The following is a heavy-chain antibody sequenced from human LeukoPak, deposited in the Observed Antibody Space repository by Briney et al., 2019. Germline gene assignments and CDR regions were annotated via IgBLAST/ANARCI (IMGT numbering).Heavy chain of an antibody. CDR3: ARANSYGLNFDY. Sequence: SETLALTCTVSGGSISSGSYYWSWIRQPAGKGLEWIGRIYTSGSTNYNPSLKSRVTISVDTSKNQFSLKLSSVTAADTAVYYCARANSYGLNFDYRGQGTLVTVSS. V-gene: IGHV4-61*02. D-gene: IGHD5-18*01. J-gene: IGHJ4*02. CDR2: IYTSGST. CDR1: GGSISSGSYY.